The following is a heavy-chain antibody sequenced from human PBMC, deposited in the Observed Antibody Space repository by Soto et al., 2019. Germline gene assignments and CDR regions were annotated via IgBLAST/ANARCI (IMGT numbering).Heavy chain of an antibody. CDR2: IYHSGST. D-gene: IGHD5-12*01. Sequence: PSETLSLTCTVSGGSISSGDYYWSWIRQPPGKGLEWIGYIYHSGSTYYNPSLESRVTISVDTSKNRFSLKVTSVTAADTAVYYCDRGGASGNDTDSWGQGTLVTVSS. CDR1: GGSISSGDYY. V-gene: IGHV4-30-4*01. CDR3: DRGGASGNDTDS. J-gene: IGHJ4*02.